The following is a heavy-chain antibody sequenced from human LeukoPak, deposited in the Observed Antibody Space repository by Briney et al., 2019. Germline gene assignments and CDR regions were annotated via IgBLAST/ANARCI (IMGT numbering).Heavy chain of an antibody. Sequence: SETLSLTCTVSVGPFSIYYSSWTRQPPGKGLEWIGYIYYSGNTNFNPSLKSRVTIPVDTSKNQFSLKLSSVTAADTAVYYCARDRGWGLYWYVDLWGRGTLVTVSS. CDR3: ARDRGWGLYWYVDL. CDR1: VGPFSIYY. D-gene: IGHD6-19*01. V-gene: IGHV4-59*01. CDR2: IYYSGNT. J-gene: IGHJ2*01.